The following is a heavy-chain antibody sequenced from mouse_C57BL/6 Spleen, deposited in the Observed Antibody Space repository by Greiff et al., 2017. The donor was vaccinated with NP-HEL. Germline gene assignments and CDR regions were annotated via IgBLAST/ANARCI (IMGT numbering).Heavy chain of an antibody. D-gene: IGHD4-1*01. CDR3: TRRAENCDLYYFDY. CDR1: GYTFTDYE. Sequence: QVQLQQSGAELVRPGASVTLSCKASGYTFTDYEMHWVKQTPVHGLEWIGAIDPETGGTAYNQKFKGKAILTADKSSSTAYMELRSLTSEDSAIYYCTRRAENCDLYYFDYWGQGTTLTVSS. V-gene: IGHV1-15*01. J-gene: IGHJ2*01. CDR2: IDPETGGT.